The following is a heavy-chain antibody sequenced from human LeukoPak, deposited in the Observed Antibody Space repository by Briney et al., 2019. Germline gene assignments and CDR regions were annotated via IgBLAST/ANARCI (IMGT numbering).Heavy chain of an antibody. CDR1: GGSFSGYY. J-gene: IGHJ4*02. CDR2: INHSGST. CDR3: ARERRYYYGSGSYPY. Sequence: SETLSLTCAVYGGSFSGYYWSWIRRPPGKGLEWIGEINHSGSTNYNPSLKSRVTMSVDTSKNQFSLKLSSVTAADTAVYYCARERRYYYGSGSYPYWGQGTLVTVSS. V-gene: IGHV4-34*01. D-gene: IGHD3-10*01.